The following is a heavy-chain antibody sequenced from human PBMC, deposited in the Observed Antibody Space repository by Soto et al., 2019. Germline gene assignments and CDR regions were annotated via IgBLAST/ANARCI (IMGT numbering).Heavy chain of an antibody. Sequence: ASVKVSCKASGYTFTSYGISWVRQAPGQGLEWMGWISAYNGNTNYAQKLQGRVTMTTDTSTSTAYMELRSLRSDDTAVYYCARESVFEFYYYYMDVWGKGTTVTSP. J-gene: IGHJ6*03. V-gene: IGHV1-18*01. CDR1: GYTFTSYG. CDR2: ISAYNGNT. CDR3: ARESVFEFYYYYMDV. D-gene: IGHD2-8*01.